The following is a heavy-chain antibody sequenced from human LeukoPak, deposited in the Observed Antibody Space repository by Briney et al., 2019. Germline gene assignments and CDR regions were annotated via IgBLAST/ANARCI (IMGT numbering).Heavy chain of an antibody. J-gene: IGHJ6*02. CDR1: GYTFTGYY. Sequence: EASVKVSCKASGYTFTGYYMHWVRQAPGQGLEWMGRINPNSGGTNYAQRFQGRVTMTRDTSISTAYMELSRLRSDDTAVYYCARDPFDSSGWSIQYYYYGMDVWGQGTTVTVSS. CDR2: INPNSGGT. V-gene: IGHV1-2*06. D-gene: IGHD6-19*01. CDR3: ARDPFDSSGWSIQYYYYGMDV.